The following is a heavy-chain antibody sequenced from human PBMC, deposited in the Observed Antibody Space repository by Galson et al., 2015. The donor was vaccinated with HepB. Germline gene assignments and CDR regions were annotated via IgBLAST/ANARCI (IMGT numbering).Heavy chain of an antibody. CDR1: GFTFSDYY. Sequence: LSCAASGFTFSDYYLSWIRQAPGKGLEWVSYISSSGSTIYYADSVKGRFTISRDNAKNSLYLQMNSLRAEDTAVYYCAREMAGDHSWGGIDYWGQGTLVTVSS. V-gene: IGHV3-11*01. CDR2: ISSSGSTI. J-gene: IGHJ4*02. D-gene: IGHD3-16*01. CDR3: AREMAGDHSWGGIDY.